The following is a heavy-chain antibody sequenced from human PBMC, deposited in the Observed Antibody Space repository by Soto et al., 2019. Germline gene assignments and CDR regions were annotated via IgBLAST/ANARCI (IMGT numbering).Heavy chain of an antibody. CDR3: ARDNILGILYGGMDV. V-gene: IGHV4-30-4*01. Sequence: SETLSLTCTVSGGSISSGDYYWSWIRQPPGKGLEWIGYIYYSGSTYYNPSLKSRVTISVDTSKNQFSLKLSSVTAADTAAYYCARDNILGILYGGMDVWGQGTTVTVSS. CDR1: GGSISSGDYY. J-gene: IGHJ6*02. CDR2: IYYSGST. D-gene: IGHD3-3*01.